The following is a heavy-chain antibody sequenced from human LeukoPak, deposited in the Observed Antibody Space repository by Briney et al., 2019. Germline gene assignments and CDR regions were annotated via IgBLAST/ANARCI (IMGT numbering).Heavy chain of an antibody. CDR1: GYTFTSYG. Sequence: ASVKVSCKASGYTFTSYGISWVRQAPGQGLEWMGWISAYNGNTNYAQKLQGRVTMTTDTSTSTAYMELRSLRSEDTAVYYCARDLNSFGWRLGGQRSLDYWGQGTLVTVSS. CDR2: ISAYNGNT. V-gene: IGHV1-18*01. D-gene: IGHD3-10*01. CDR3: ARDLNSFGWRLGGQRSLDY. J-gene: IGHJ4*02.